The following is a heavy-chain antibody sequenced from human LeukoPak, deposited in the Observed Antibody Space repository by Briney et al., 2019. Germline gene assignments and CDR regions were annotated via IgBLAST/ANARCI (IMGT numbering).Heavy chain of an antibody. Sequence: GGSLRLSCAASGFTFSSYSMNWVRQAPGKGLEWVSSISSSSSYIYYADSVKGRFTISRDNAKNSLYLQMNSLRAEDTAVYYCARSEWALLSFDPWGQGTLVTVSS. CDR2: ISSSSSYI. D-gene: IGHD1-26*01. J-gene: IGHJ5*02. V-gene: IGHV3-21*01. CDR3: ARSEWALLSFDP. CDR1: GFTFSSYS.